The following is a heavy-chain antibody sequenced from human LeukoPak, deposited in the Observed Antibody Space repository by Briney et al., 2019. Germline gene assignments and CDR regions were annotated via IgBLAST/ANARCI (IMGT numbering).Heavy chain of an antibody. CDR1: GGSISNTHYY. V-gene: IGHV4-39*07. J-gene: IGHJ4*02. D-gene: IGHD2-2*02. CDR2: IHYSGTS. CDR3: ARDARDLGDTDTS. Sequence: SETLSLTCTVSGGSISNTHYYWGWIRQPPGKGLEWIGNIHYSGTSFYNPSLKSRVAIPVDTSKNQFSLTVNSVTAPDTAVYFCARDARDLGDTDTSGAQGPLAPVPP.